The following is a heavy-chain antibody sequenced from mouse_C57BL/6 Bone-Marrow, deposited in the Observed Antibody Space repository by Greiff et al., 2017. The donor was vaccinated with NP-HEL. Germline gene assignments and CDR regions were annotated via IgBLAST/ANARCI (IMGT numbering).Heavy chain of an antibody. J-gene: IGHJ4*01. CDR1: GFNIKDDY. CDR3: TTQNYAMDD. CDR2: IDPENGDT. Sequence: EVQLVESGAELVRPGASVKLSCTASGFNIKDDYMHWVKQRPEQGLEWIGWIDPENGDTEYASKFQGKATITADTSSNTAYLQLSSLTSEDTAVYYCTTQNYAMDDWGQGTSGTVSS. V-gene: IGHV14-4*01.